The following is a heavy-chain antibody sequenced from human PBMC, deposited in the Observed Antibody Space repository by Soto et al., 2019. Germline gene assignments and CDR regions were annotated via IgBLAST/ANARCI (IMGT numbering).Heavy chain of an antibody. V-gene: IGHV6-1*01. CDR3: ARDDNNYYDFWSGYYWDYGMDV. CDR2: TYYRSKWYN. D-gene: IGHD3-3*01. CDR1: GDSVSSNSAA. Sequence: PSQTLSLTCAISGDSVSSNSAAWNWIRQSPSRGLEWLGRTYYRSKWYNDYAVSVKSRITINPDTSKNQFSLQLNSVTPEDTAVYYCARDDNNYYDFWSGYYWDYGMDVWGQGTTVTVSS. J-gene: IGHJ6*02.